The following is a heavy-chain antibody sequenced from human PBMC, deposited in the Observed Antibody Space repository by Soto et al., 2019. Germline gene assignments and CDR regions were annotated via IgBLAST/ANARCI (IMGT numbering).Heavy chain of an antibody. J-gene: IGHJ4*02. D-gene: IGHD3-16*01. CDR2: IYYSGNT. CDR1: GGSTSSDNY. V-gene: IGHV4-30-4*01. CDR3: AREGGESSDGLYYFDS. Sequence: QVQLQESGPGLVKPSQTLSLTCTVSGGSTSSDNYWSWIRQPPGKGLEWIGHIYYSGNTDYNPSLKSRLTISIDTSKNQFSLKLRSVTAADTAVYFCAREGGESSDGLYYFDSWGQGSLVIVSS.